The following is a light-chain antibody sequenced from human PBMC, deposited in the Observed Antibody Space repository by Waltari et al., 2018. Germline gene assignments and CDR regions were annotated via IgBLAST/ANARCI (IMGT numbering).Light chain of an antibody. J-gene: IGKJ4*01. Sequence: EIVMTQSPATLSVSPGERATLSCRASQSVSSSLAWYQQKPGQAPRLLMYGASTRATGIPARFSRSGSGTEFTLTISSLQSEDFAVYYCQQYNNWPPLTFGGGTKVEIK. V-gene: IGKV3-15*01. CDR2: GAS. CDR3: QQYNNWPPLT. CDR1: QSVSSS.